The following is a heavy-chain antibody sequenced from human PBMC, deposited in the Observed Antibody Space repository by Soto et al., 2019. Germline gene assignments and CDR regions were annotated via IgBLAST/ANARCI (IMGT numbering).Heavy chain of an antibody. V-gene: IGHV1-69*13. CDR3: ARDRPYSRELRNAFEI. J-gene: IGHJ3*02. D-gene: IGHD6-13*01. Sequence: ASVKVSCKASGGTFSSYAISWVRQAPGQGLEWMGGIIPIFGTANYAQKFQGRVTITADESTSTAYMELSSLRSEDTAVYYCARDRPYSRELRNAFEIWGQGTMVTVSS. CDR2: IIPIFGTA. CDR1: GGTFSSYA.